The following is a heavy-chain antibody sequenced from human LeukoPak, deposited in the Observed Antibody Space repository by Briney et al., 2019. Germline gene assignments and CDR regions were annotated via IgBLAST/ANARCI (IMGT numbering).Heavy chain of an antibody. CDR2: IIPIFGTA. Sequence: SVKVSCKASGGTFISYAISWVRQAPGQGLERMGGIIPIFGTANYAQKFQGRVTITTDESTSTAYMELSSLRSEDTAVYYCARGRSSSANCFDTWGQGTLVTVSS. V-gene: IGHV1-69*05. CDR3: ARGRSSSANCFDT. J-gene: IGHJ5*02. D-gene: IGHD6-6*01. CDR1: GGTFISYA.